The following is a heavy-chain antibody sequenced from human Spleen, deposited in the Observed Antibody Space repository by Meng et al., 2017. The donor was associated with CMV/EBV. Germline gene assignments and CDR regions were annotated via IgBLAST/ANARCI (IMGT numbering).Heavy chain of an antibody. D-gene: IGHD2-2*01. J-gene: IGHJ4*02. Sequence: SGFTFSDYYMSWIRQAPGKGLEWVSYISSSGSTIYYADSVKGRFTISRDNAKNSLYLQMNSLRAEDTAVYYCARDLESRYCYAKDYWGQGTLVTVSS. CDR3: ARDLESRYCYAKDY. CDR1: GFTFSDYY. V-gene: IGHV3-11*04. CDR2: ISSSGSTI.